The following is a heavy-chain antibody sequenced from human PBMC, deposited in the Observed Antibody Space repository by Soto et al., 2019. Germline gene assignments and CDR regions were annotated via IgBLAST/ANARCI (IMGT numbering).Heavy chain of an antibody. Sequence: GESLKISCAASGFTFSSYSMNWVRQAPGKGLEWVSSISSSSSYIYYADSVKGRFTISRDNAKNSLYLQMNSLRAEDTAVYYCARTRIAAARRYNWFDPWGQGTLVTVSS. D-gene: IGHD6-13*01. V-gene: IGHV3-21*01. CDR1: GFTFSSYS. CDR3: ARTRIAAARRYNWFDP. J-gene: IGHJ5*02. CDR2: ISSSSSYI.